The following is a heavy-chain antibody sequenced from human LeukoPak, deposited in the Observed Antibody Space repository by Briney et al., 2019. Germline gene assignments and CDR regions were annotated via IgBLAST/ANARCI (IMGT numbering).Heavy chain of an antibody. CDR3: ARETSGIAVENFDY. D-gene: IGHD6-19*01. CDR1: GFTFSGYW. V-gene: IGHV3-7*01. Sequence: GGSLRLSCAASGFTFSGYWMSWVRQAPGKGLEWVANIKQDGSEKYYVDSVKGRFTISRDNAKNSLYLQMNSLRAEDTAVYYYARETSGIAVENFDYWGQGTLVTVSS. CDR2: IKQDGSEK. J-gene: IGHJ4*02.